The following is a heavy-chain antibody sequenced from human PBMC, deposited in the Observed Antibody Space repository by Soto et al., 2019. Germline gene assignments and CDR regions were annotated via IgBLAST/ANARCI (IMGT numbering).Heavy chain of an antibody. D-gene: IGHD3-9*01. V-gene: IGHV3-64D*06. CDR1: VFAFSEYS. CDR2: ISSDGDIT. CDR3: VKVSTFYDILTGYYSTNFFDP. J-gene: IGHJ5*02. Sequence: PWWSLRLSCSASVFAFSEYSMHWCRQAPGKGLQYVSTISSDGDITYYADSVKGRSTISRDNSKNTLYLQMNSLRPEDTAVYYCVKVSTFYDILTGYYSTNFFDPWGQGTLVTVSS.